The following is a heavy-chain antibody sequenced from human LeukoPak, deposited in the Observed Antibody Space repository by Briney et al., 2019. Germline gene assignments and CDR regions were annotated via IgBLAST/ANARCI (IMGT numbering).Heavy chain of an antibody. D-gene: IGHD6-19*01. V-gene: IGHV4-34*01. J-gene: IGHJ5*02. CDR2: INHSGST. CDR3: AREEATVAGTKNWFDP. CDR1: GGSFSGYY. Sequence: PSETLSLTCAVYGGSFSGYYWSWIRQPPGKVLESIGEINHSGSTNYNPSLKSRVTISVDTSKNQFSLKLSSVTAADTAVYYCAREEATVAGTKNWFDPWGQGTLVTVSS.